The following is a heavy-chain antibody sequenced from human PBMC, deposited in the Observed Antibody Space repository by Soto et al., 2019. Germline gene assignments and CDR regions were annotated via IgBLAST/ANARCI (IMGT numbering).Heavy chain of an antibody. J-gene: IGHJ4*02. Sequence: QLQLQESGSGLVKSSQTLSLTCAVSGGSISSGGYSWSWIRQPPGKGLEWIRYIYHSGSTYYNPSLKSRVTISVDRSKIQFSLKLSSVTAADTAVYYCAAGGGLPRYYWGQGTLVTVSS. D-gene: IGHD5-12*01. V-gene: IGHV4-30-2*01. CDR1: GGSISSGGYS. CDR2: IYHSGST. CDR3: AAGGGLPRYY.